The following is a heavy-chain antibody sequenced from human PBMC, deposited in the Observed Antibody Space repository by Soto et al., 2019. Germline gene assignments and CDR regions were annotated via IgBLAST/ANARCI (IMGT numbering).Heavy chain of an antibody. CDR2: INPKTGDT. CDR3: AKDEAGSYDF. V-gene: IGHV1-2*02. D-gene: IGHD3-10*01. J-gene: IGHJ4*02. Sequence: ASVKVSCKSSGYTFTGHNIHWVRQAPGQGLEWMGLINPKTGDTFYAQNFQGRVTTRRDTSISTAYMELSSLRSDDTAVYYCAKDEAGSYDFWGQGTQVTVSS. CDR1: GYTFTGHN.